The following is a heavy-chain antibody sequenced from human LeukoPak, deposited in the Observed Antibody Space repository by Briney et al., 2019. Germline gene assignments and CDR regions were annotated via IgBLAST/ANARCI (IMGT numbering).Heavy chain of an antibody. CDR2: IYYSGST. J-gene: IGHJ4*02. CDR3: ARVLRDSYDSSGYLGY. Sequence: KASETLSLTCTVSGGSISSYYWSWIRQPPGKGLEWIGYIYYSGSTNYNPSLKSRVTISVDTSKNQFSLKLSSVTAADTAVYYCARVLRDSYDSSGYLGYWGQGTLVTVSS. V-gene: IGHV4-59*01. CDR1: GGSISSYY. D-gene: IGHD3-22*01.